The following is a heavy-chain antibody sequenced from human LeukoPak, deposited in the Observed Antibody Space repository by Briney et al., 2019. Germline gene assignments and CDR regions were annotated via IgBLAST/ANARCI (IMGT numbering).Heavy chain of an antibody. CDR3: ARGSGPIVVVPAANDY. V-gene: IGHV3-74*01. Sequence: SGGSLRLSCAASGFTFSSYWMHWVRQAPGKGLVWVSCINSDGSSTSYADSVKGRFTISRDNAKNTLYLQMNSLRAEDTAVYYCARGSGPIVVVPAANDYWGQGTLVTVSS. CDR2: INSDGSST. D-gene: IGHD2-2*01. CDR1: GFTFSSYW. J-gene: IGHJ4*02.